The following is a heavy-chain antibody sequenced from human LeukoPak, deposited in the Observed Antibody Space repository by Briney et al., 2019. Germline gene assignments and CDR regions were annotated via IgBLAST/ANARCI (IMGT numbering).Heavy chain of an antibody. D-gene: IGHD3-3*02. V-gene: IGHV1-69*06. Sequence: ASVKVSCKASGGTFSTYAISWVRQAPGQGLEWMGGIIAVFTTANYAQKFQGRVTITADKSTSTAYMELSSLRSEDTAVYYCARSNGPVLVSPGAPINYYYFYMDVWGKGTTVTVSS. CDR1: GGTFSTYA. CDR3: ARSNGPVLVSPGAPINYYYFYMDV. J-gene: IGHJ6*03. CDR2: IIAVFTTA.